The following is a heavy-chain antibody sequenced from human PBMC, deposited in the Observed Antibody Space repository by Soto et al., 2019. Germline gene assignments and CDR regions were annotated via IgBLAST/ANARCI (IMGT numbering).Heavy chain of an antibody. J-gene: IGHJ4*02. CDR1: GGSISSYY. CDR3: ARSPDDYDSSGFHFDY. Sequence: SETLSLTCTVSGGSISSYYWSWIRQPPGKGLEWIGYIYYSGSTNYNPSLKSRVTISVDTSKNQFSLKLSSVTAADTAVYYCARSPDDYDSSGFHFDYWGQGTLVTVSS. CDR2: IYYSGST. V-gene: IGHV4-59*01. D-gene: IGHD3-22*01.